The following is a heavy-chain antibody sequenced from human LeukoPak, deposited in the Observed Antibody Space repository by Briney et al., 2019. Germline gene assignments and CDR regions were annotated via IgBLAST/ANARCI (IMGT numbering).Heavy chain of an antibody. Sequence: SETLSLTCTVSSDPISSSSYYWGWIRQPPEQGLERIGSVYHTGKTYYNPSLKNRVTISVETSKNHFSLRVRSVTAADTAIYYCARLHVYYYGWFDPWGQGILVTVSS. J-gene: IGHJ5*02. V-gene: IGHV4-39*01. CDR1: SDPISSSSYY. CDR2: VYHTGKT. D-gene: IGHD3-10*01. CDR3: ARLHVYYYGWFDP.